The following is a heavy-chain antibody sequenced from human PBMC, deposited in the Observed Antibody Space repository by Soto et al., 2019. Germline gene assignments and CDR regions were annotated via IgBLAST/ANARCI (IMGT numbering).Heavy chain of an antibody. CDR2: MSSISSVI. Sequence: PGGSLRLSCATSGLILSDFAMNWVRQAPGKGLEWVSYMSSISSVIDYADSVKGRFTVSGDNARNSLYRQRNSMRAEDTAVYYCARDLSWGSNWYYYMDVWGKGTTVTVSS. J-gene: IGHJ6*03. CDR3: ARDLSWGSNWYYYMDV. D-gene: IGHD7-27*01. CDR1: GLILSDFA. V-gene: IGHV3-48*01.